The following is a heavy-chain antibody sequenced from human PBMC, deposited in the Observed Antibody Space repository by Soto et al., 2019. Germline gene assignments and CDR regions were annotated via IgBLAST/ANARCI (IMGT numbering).Heavy chain of an antibody. D-gene: IGHD6-19*01. CDR3: AKYSSGWYDYYYGMDV. CDR1: GGTFSSYT. Sequence: QVQLVQSGAAVKKPGSSVKVSCKASGGTFSSYTISWVRQAPGQGLEWMGRIIPILGIANYAQKFQGRVTITADKSTSTAYMELSSLRSEDTAVYYCAKYSSGWYDYYYGMDVWGQGTTVTVSS. CDR2: IIPILGIA. J-gene: IGHJ6*02. V-gene: IGHV1-69*02.